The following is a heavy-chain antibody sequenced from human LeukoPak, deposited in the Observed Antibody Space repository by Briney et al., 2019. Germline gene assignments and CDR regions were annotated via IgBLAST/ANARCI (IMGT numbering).Heavy chain of an antibody. V-gene: IGHV3-30-3*01. J-gene: IGHJ3*02. CDR1: GFTFSSYA. CDR3: ARGGPGAFDI. CDR2: ISYDGSNK. Sequence: GRSLRLSCAASGFTFSSYAMHWVRQAPGKGLEWVAVISYDGSNKYYADSVKGRFTISRDNSKNTLYLQMNSLRAEDTAVYYCARGGPGAFDIWGQGTIVTVSS.